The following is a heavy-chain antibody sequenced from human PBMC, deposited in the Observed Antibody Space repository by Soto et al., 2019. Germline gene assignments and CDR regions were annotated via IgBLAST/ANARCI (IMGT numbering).Heavy chain of an antibody. CDR1: GFTFSSYW. D-gene: IGHD1-1*01. CDR2: INSDGSST. CDR3: AKDRELERNLGHYYYYYGMDV. V-gene: IGHV3-74*01. Sequence: GGSLRLSCAASGFTFSSYWMHWVRQAPGKGLVWVSRINSDGSSTSYADSVKGRFTISRDNSKNTLYLQMNSLRAEDTAVYYCAKDRELERNLGHYYYYYGMDVWGQGTTVTVSS. J-gene: IGHJ6*02.